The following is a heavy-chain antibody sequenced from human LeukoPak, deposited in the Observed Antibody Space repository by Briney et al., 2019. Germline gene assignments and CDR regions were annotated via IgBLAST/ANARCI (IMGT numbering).Heavy chain of an antibody. V-gene: IGHV4-39*01. CDR1: GGSISSSSYY. Sequence: SETLSLTCTVSGGSISSSSYYWGWIRQPPGKGLEWIGSIYYSGSTYYNPSLKSRVTISVDTSKNQFSLKLSSVTAADTAVYYCARSESLPNYYYDSSGFPFDPWGQGTLVTVSS. J-gene: IGHJ5*02. CDR3: ARSESLPNYYYDSSGFPFDP. CDR2: IYYSGST. D-gene: IGHD3-22*01.